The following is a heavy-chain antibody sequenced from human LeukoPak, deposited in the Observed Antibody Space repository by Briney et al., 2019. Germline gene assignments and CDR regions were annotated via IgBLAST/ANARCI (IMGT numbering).Heavy chain of an antibody. J-gene: IGHJ4*02. CDR1: GFTFSSYE. V-gene: IGHV3-48*03. CDR2: ISSSGSTI. CDR3: ARLYSGSYGGFDY. D-gene: IGHD1-26*01. Sequence: GGSLRLSCAASGFTFSSYEMNWVRQAPGKGLEWVSYISSSGSTIYYADSVKGRFIISRDNAKNSLYLQMNSPRAEDTAVYYCARLYSGSYGGFDYWGQGTLVTVSS.